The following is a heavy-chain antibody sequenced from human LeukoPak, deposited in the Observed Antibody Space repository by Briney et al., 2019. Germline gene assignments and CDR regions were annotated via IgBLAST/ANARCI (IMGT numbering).Heavy chain of an antibody. V-gene: IGHV3-30*18. CDR2: ISYDGSNQ. J-gene: IGHJ6*02. CDR3: AKVQLYARYYYYGMDV. CDR1: GFTFSGYG. D-gene: IGHD2-2*01. Sequence: PGGSLRLSCAASGFTFSGYGMHWVRQTPGKGLEWVAVISYDGSNQYYADSVKGRFTISRDNSKNTLYLQMNSLRAEDTAVYYCAKVQLYARYYYYGMDVWGQGTTVTVSS.